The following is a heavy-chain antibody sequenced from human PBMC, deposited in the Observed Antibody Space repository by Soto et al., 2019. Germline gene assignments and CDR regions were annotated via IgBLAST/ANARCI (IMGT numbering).Heavy chain of an antibody. V-gene: IGHV3-23*01. D-gene: IGHD1-26*01. J-gene: IGHJ4*02. Sequence: PGGSLRLSCAASGFTFSSYAMSWVRQAPGKGLEWVSAISGSGGGTYYADSVKGRFTISRDNSKNTLYLQMNSLRAEDTAVYYCAKNTELLLSYYFDYWGQGTLVTVSS. CDR3: AKNTELLLSYYFDY. CDR1: GFTFSSYA. CDR2: ISGSGGGT.